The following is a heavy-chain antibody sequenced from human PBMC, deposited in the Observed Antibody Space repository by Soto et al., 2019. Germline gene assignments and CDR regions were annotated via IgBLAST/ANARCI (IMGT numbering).Heavy chain of an antibody. Sequence: QVQLVDSGGGVVQPGRSLRLSCAASGFTVSNYGMHWVRQAPGKGLEWVAVIWYDGTYKYYADSVKGRFTISRDNSKNTLYLQMNSLRAEDTAIYYCAREVKTSVVTPGYWGQGTPVTVSS. CDR1: GFTVSNYG. CDR3: AREVKTSVVTPGY. V-gene: IGHV3-33*01. D-gene: IGHD4-4*01. CDR2: IWYDGTYK. J-gene: IGHJ4*02.